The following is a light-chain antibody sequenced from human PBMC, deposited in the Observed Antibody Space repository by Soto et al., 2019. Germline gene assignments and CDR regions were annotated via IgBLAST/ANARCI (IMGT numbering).Light chain of an antibody. V-gene: IGLV2-23*01. CDR1: NSDVGRYNL. CDR3: CSYAPGSTWV. J-gene: IGLJ3*02. CDR2: EAN. Sequence: QSVLTQPASVSGSPGQSITISCTGTNSDVGRYNLVSWYQHHPGKAPKLVIYEANKRPSGISERFSVSKSGNTASLTISGLQAEDEGHYYCCSYAPGSTWVFGGGTKLTVL.